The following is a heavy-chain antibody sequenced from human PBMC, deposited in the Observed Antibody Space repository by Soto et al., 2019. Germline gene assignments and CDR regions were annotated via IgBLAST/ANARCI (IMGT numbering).Heavy chain of an antibody. CDR3: AKDLPVLRFYMDV. V-gene: IGHV3-23*01. D-gene: IGHD3-3*01. CDR1: GFTFSSYA. Sequence: GGSLRLSCAASGFTFSSYAMSWVRQAPGKGLEWVSAISGSGGSTYYANSVKGRFTITRDNSKNTLYLQMNSLRAEDTAVYYCAKDLPVLRFYMDVWGKGTTVTVSS. CDR2: ISGSGGST. J-gene: IGHJ6*03.